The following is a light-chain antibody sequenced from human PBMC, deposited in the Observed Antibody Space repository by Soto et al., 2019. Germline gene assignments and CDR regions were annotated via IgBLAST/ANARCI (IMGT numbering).Light chain of an antibody. CDR2: GAS. CDR1: HSVSSSY. CDR3: QQYET. J-gene: IGKJ4*01. V-gene: IGKV3-20*01. Sequence: EIVLTQSPGTLSLSPGERATLSCRASHSVSSSYLAWYQQKPGQAPRLLIYGASSRATGIPDRFSGSGSGTDFTLTISRLEPEDFAVYYCQQYETFGGGTKVEIK.